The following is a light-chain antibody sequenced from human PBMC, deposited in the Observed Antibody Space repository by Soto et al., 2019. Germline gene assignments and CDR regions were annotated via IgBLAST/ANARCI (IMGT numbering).Light chain of an antibody. CDR3: QQYNSFSPWT. CDR1: RSISNW. Sequence: DIPMTQSPSTLSASVGDRVTITCRASRSISNWLAWYQQNPGQAPKLLIYDVSSLESGVPSRFSGSGSGTECTLTISSLQPDDFATYYCQQYNSFSPWTFGQGTKVEIK. V-gene: IGKV1-5*01. J-gene: IGKJ1*01. CDR2: DVS.